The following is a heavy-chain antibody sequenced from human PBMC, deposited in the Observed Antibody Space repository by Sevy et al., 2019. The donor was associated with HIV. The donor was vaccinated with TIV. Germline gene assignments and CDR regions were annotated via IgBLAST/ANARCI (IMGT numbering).Heavy chain of an antibody. CDR1: GGSISSYY. Sequence: SETLSLTCNVSGGSISSYYWSWIRQPAGKGLEWIGRIYPRGNTNYGPSLKSRVTMSVDTSKNQFSLKLISVTAADTAVYYCARERDDFWSGYYDYWGQGTLVTVSS. D-gene: IGHD3-3*01. CDR2: IYPRGNT. CDR3: ARERDDFWSGYYDY. V-gene: IGHV4-4*07. J-gene: IGHJ4*02.